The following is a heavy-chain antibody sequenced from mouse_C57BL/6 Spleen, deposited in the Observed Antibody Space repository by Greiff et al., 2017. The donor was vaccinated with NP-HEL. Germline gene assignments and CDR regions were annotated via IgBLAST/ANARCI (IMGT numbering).Heavy chain of an antibody. J-gene: IGHJ2*01. Sequence: VQLQQPGAELVMPGASVKLSCKASGYTFTSSWMPWVKQRPGQGLEWIGEIDPSDSYTNYNQKFKGKSTLTVDKSSSTAYMQLSSLTSEDSAVYYCARKILYFDYWGQGTTLTVSS. V-gene: IGHV1-69*01. CDR1: GYTFTSSW. CDR3: ARKILYFDY. CDR2: IDPSDSYT.